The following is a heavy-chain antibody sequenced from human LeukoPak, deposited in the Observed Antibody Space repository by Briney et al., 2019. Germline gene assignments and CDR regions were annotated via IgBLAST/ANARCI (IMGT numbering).Heavy chain of an antibody. CDR2: ISSSGSTI. V-gene: IGHV3-48*03. Sequence: PGGSLRLSCAASGFTFSSYEMNWVRQAPGKGLEWVSYISSSGSTIYYADSVKGRFTISRGNAKNSLYLQMNSLRAEDTAVYYCAREHYFYHMDGWGEGTTVTVSS. CDR3: AREHYFYHMDG. CDR1: GFTFSSYE. J-gene: IGHJ6*03.